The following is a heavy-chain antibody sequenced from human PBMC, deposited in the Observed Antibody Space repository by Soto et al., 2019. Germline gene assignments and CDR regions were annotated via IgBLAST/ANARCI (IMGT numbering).Heavy chain of an antibody. CDR2: IYYSGST. CDR3: XXXXXXXXXXXXXXXXYYYYGMDV. J-gene: IGHJ6*02. CDR1: GGSISSGGYY. Sequence: QVQLQESGPGLVKPSQTLSLTCTVSGGSISSGGYYWSWIRQHPGKGLEWIGYIYYSGSTYYNPSLKSRVTISVDTSKNQFSLKLSSVTAXXXXXXXXXXXXXXXXXXXXXXXXYYYYGMDVWGQGTTVTVSS. V-gene: IGHV4-31*03.